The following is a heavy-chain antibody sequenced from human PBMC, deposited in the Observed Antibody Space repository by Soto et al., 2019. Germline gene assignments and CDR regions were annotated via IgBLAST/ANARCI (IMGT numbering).Heavy chain of an antibody. J-gene: IGHJ6*02. D-gene: IGHD1-26*01. Sequence: QVQLVQSGAEVKKPGSSVKDSCKASAGTFSSYAISWVRQAPGQGLEWMRGIIPIFGTANYAQKFQGRVTITADESTSTAYMELSSLRSEDTAVYYCARVEWELQSRNYGMDVCGQGPTVTVSS. V-gene: IGHV1-69*01. CDR3: ARVEWELQSRNYGMDV. CDR2: IIPIFGTA. CDR1: AGTFSSYA.